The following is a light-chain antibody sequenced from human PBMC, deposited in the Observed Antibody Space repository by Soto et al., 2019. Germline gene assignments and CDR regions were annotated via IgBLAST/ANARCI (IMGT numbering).Light chain of an antibody. V-gene: IGKV3-20*01. Sequence: ENVLTQSPVTLSLSPGERATLSCSASQSVTYNFFAWYQQKPGQAPRLLIYGISSRATGIPDRFSGSWSGTYFTLTISRLEPDDVVVYYCQQYITFPHTFGQGTKLEVK. CDR1: QSVTYNF. CDR2: GIS. J-gene: IGKJ2*01. CDR3: QQYITFPHT.